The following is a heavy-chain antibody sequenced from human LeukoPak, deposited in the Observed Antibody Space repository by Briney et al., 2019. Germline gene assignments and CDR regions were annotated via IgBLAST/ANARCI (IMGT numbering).Heavy chain of an antibody. D-gene: IGHD2-2*01. CDR3: ATEGEAYCSSTSCYGFDY. J-gene: IGHJ4*02. CDR1: GYTFTSYG. CDR2: ISAYNGNT. V-gene: IGHV1-18*01. Sequence: ASVKVSCKASGYTFTSYGISWVRQAPGQGLEWMGRISAYNGNTNYAQKLQGRVTMTTDTSTSTAYMELRSLRSDDTAVYYCATEGEAYCSSTSCYGFDYWGQGTLVTVSS.